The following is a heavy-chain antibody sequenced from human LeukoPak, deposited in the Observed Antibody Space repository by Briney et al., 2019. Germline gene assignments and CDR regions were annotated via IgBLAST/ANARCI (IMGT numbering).Heavy chain of an antibody. CDR1: GYTFTGYD. Sequence: ASVKVSCKASGYTFTGYDINWVRQATRPGRERMGWMNPNSGSTGYAQKFQGRVTITRNTSISTAYMELSSLRSEDTAVYYCARGSSGTYHASYNWFDPWGQGSLVTVSS. D-gene: IGHD1-26*01. V-gene: IGHV1-8*03. J-gene: IGHJ5*02. CDR2: MNPNSGST. CDR3: ARGSSGTYHASYNWFDP.